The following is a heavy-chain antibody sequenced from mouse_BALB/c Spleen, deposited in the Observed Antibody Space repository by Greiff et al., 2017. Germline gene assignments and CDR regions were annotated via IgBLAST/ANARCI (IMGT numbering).Heavy chain of an antibody. CDR1: GYTFTSYV. D-gene: IGHD1-2*01. J-gene: IGHJ2*01. CDR3: AREGLRPLYYFDY. CDR2: INPYNDGT. V-gene: IGHV1-14*01. Sequence: VQLQQSGPELVKPGASVKMSCKASGYTFTSYVMHWVKQKPGQGLEWIGYINPYNDGTKYNEKFKGKATLTSDKSSSTAYMELSSLTSEDSAVYYCAREGLRPLYYFDYWGQGTTLTVSS.